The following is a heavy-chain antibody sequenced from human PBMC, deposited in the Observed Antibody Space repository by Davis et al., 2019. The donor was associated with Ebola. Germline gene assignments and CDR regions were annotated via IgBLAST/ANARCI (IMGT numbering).Heavy chain of an antibody. D-gene: IGHD3-3*01. CDR1: GFTFSSYW. CDR2: INNDGSST. J-gene: IGHJ6*02. V-gene: IGHV3-74*01. Sequence: GESLKISCAASGFTFSSYWMHWVRQAPGKGLVWVSRINNDGSSTSYADSVKGRFTISRDNAKNTLYLQMNSLRAEDTAVYYCARGKFWSGDYGMDVWGQGTTVTVSS. CDR3: ARGKFWSGDYGMDV.